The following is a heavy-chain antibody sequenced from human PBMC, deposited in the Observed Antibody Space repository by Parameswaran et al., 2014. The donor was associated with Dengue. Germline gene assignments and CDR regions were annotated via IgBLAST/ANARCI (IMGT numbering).Heavy chain of an antibody. J-gene: IGHJ6*02. CDR3: AKGRIQLWLLSFVGMDV. V-gene: IGHV3-23*01. D-gene: IGHD5-18*01. CDR2: ISGSGGST. Sequence: RWIRQPPGKGLEWVSAISGSGGSTYYADSVKGRFTISRDNSKNTLYLQMNSLRAEDTAVYYCAKGRIQLWLLSFVGMDVWGQGTTVTVSS.